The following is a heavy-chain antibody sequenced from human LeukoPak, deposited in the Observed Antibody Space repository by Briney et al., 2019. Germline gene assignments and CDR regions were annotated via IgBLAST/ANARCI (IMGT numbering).Heavy chain of an antibody. J-gene: IGHJ6*03. CDR2: IHTIET. CDR1: GGSISGYF. D-gene: IGHD1-1*01. V-gene: IGHV4-4*09. CDR3: GRGLRAKERYKKYYYRDV. Sequence: SETLSLTCTISGGSISGYFGTWIRQASGKGLEWIGYIHTIETKYNPSLQSRVSMSIDTSKNQFSLNLRSVTAADTAGDYCGRGLRAKERYKKYYYRDVWGKGTKVTVSS.